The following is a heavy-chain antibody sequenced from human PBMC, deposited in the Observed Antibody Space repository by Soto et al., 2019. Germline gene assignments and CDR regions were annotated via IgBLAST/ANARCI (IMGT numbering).Heavy chain of an antibody. V-gene: IGHV1-18*01. Sequence: QVQLVQSGAEVKKPGASVKVSCKASGYTFTSYGISWVRQAPGQGLEWMGWISTYNGNTNYAQKLQGRVTMTTDTSTSTAYMELRSLRSDDSAVYSCARVDYDILTEYWYFDLWGRGTLVTVSS. CDR1: GYTFTSYG. J-gene: IGHJ2*01. CDR2: ISTYNGNT. CDR3: ARVDYDILTEYWYFDL. D-gene: IGHD3-9*01.